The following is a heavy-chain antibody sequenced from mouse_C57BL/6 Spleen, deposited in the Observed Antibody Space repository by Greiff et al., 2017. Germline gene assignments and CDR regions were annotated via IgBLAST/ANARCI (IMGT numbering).Heavy chain of an antibody. V-gene: IGHV1-80*01. CDR1: GYAFSSYG. J-gene: IGHJ1*03. Sequence: VQLQQSGAELVKPGASVKLSCKASGYAFSSYGMNWVKQRPGKGLEWIGQIYPGGGDTNYNGKFKGKGTLAADKSYSTAYMQLSRLNAEDSAVYFCARSDDGYDEDWYFDVWGTGATVTVSS. D-gene: IGHD2-2*01. CDR2: IYPGGGDT. CDR3: ARSDDGYDEDWYFDV.